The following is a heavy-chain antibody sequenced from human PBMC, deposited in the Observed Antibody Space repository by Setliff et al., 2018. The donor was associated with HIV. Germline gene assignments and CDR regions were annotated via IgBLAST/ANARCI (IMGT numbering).Heavy chain of an antibody. CDR1: GDSISTSNSY. J-gene: IGHJ3*02. CDR2: LYYGGST. CDR3: ARHQVIPTVIGAFDI. Sequence: SETLSLTCTVSGDSISTSNSYWGWVRQPPGKGLEWIGSLYYGGSTYYNPSLKSRVTISVDTSKNHFSLKLSSVTAADTAVYCCARHQVIPTVIGAFDIWGQGTVVTVSS. D-gene: IGHD3-16*02. V-gene: IGHV4-39*01.